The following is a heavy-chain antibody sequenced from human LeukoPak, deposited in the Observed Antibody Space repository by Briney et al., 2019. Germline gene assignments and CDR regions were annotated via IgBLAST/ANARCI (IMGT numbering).Heavy chain of an antibody. Sequence: QAGGSLRLSCAASGFTFSSYAMSWVRQAPGKGLEWVSAISSSGGSTYYADSVKGRFTISRDNSKNTLYLQMNSLRAEDTAVYYCASSGLSRHCSGGSCYVDDYWGQGTLVTVSS. D-gene: IGHD2-15*01. J-gene: IGHJ4*02. CDR3: ASSGLSRHCSGGSCYVDDY. CDR2: ISSSGGST. CDR1: GFTFSSYA. V-gene: IGHV3-23*01.